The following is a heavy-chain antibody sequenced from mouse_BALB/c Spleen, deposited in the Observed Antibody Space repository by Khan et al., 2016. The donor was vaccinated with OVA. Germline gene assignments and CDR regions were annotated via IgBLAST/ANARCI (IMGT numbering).Heavy chain of an antibody. Sequence: VQLQESGPELKKPGETVKISCKASGYTFTSFGMYWVKQAPGKGLEWMVCINTYTGDTTYADDFKGRFAFSLDTSDSTAYLQINNLKNEDTATDFCARPPHFSETLAYWGQGTSVTVSA. V-gene: IGHV9-3-1*01. CDR2: INTYTGDT. CDR1: GYTFTSFG. CDR3: ARPPHFSETLAY. J-gene: IGHJ4*01.